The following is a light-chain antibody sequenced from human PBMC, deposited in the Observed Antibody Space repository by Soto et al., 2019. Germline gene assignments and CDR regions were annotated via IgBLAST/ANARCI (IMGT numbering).Light chain of an antibody. J-gene: IGKJ5*01. Sequence: IQLTHSPSSLSTSAGDSATTTRGASQSISSYLNWYQQKPGKATKLLIYAASSLQSGVPSRFSGSGSGTDFTLTISSLQPEDFATYYCKQSYSTPITFGQGTRLEIK. V-gene: IGKV1-39*01. CDR3: KQSYSTPIT. CDR1: QSISSY. CDR2: AAS.